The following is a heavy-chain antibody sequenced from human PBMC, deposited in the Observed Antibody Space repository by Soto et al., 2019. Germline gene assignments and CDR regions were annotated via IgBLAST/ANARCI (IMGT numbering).Heavy chain of an antibody. CDR3: GKGDEHGQYGPFDY. CDR2: ISHDETYE. V-gene: IGHV3-30*18. Sequence: QAQLVESGGGVVQPGKSLRLSCAASGFAFSGYAMHWVRQAPGKGLEWVAVISHDETYENYADSVKGRFTISRDNSRHTLHVQMNSLRPEVTAVYYCGKGDEHGQYGPFDYWGQGTLVTVSS. D-gene: IGHD2-2*01. J-gene: IGHJ4*02. CDR1: GFAFSGYA.